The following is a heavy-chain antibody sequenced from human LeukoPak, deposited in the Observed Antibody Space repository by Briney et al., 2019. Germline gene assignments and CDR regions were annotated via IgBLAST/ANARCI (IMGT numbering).Heavy chain of an antibody. Sequence: GASVKVSCKASGYTFTSYYMHWVRQAPGQGLEWMAVINPSGGSTNYAQKFQGRVTMTRDTSKSTLYMQLSSLRSEDTAVYYCATLTALAGPFDYWGQGTLVSVSS. D-gene: IGHD6-19*01. CDR3: ATLTALAGPFDY. J-gene: IGHJ4*02. CDR2: INPSGGST. V-gene: IGHV1-46*03. CDR1: GYTFTSYY.